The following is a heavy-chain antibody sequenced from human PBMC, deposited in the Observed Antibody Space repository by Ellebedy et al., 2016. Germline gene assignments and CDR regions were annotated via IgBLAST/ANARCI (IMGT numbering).Heavy chain of an antibody. Sequence: GGSLRLSXKGSGYSFTSYWIGWVRQMPGKGLEWMGIIYPGDSDTRYSPSFQGQVTISADKSISTAYLQWSSLKASDTAMYYCARPRGGGDWGNAFDIWGQGTMVTVSS. CDR2: IYPGDSDT. CDR1: GYSFTSYW. V-gene: IGHV5-51*01. J-gene: IGHJ3*02. D-gene: IGHD2-21*02. CDR3: ARPRGGGDWGNAFDI.